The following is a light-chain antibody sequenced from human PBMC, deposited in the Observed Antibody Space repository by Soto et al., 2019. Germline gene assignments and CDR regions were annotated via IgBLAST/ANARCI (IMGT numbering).Light chain of an antibody. CDR2: DTS. V-gene: IGKV3-11*01. CDR1: QSIRKF. CDR3: QQRSDGIT. Sequence: EIVLTQSPATLSLSPGEGATLSCRASQSIRKFLAWYQHKPGQGPRLLIYDTSIRATDVPARFSGSGSGTDFTLTISSLEPEEFAVYYCQQRSDGITFGPGTKVEVK. J-gene: IGKJ3*01.